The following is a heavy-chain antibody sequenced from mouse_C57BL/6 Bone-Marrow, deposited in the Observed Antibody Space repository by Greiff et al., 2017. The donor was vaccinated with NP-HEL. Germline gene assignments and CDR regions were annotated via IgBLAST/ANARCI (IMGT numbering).Heavy chain of an antibody. Sequence: EVQLQQSGPGLVKPSQTVFLTCTVTGISITTGNYRWSWIRQFPGNKLEWIGYIYYSGTITYNPSLTSRTTITRDTPKNQFFLEMNSLTAEDTATYYCAREGPAGLLHYWYFDVWGTGTTVTVSS. D-gene: IGHD3-3*01. CDR2: IYYSGTI. J-gene: IGHJ1*03. V-gene: IGHV3-5*01. CDR1: GISITTGNYR. CDR3: AREGPAGLLHYWYFDV.